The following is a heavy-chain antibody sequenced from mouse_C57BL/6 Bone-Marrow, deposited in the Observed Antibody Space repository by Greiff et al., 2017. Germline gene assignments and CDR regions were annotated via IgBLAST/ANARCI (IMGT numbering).Heavy chain of an antibody. V-gene: IGHV5-17*01. CDR3: ARSSYYGSPNFDY. D-gene: IGHD1-1*01. Sequence: EVKVVASGGGLVKPGGSLKLSCAASGFTFSDYGMHWVRQAPEKGLEWVAYISSGSSTIYYADTVKGRFTISRDNAKYTLFLPMTSLRSEDTAMDYCARSSYYGSPNFDYWGQGTTLTVSS. J-gene: IGHJ2*01. CDR1: GFTFSDYG. CDR2: ISSGSSTI.